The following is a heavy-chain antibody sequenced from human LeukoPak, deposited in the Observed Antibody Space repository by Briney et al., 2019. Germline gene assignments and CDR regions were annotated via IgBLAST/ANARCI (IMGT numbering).Heavy chain of an antibody. Sequence: SETLSLTCAVIGGSFNGYSWTWLRKAPGKGLEWIGDIDHGGNTRYTPSLKSRLIISVGTSDQQFSLNLRSATAADTAVYYCARLEGTSWTGFWLDPWGQGTLVTVSS. CDR1: GGSFNGYS. D-gene: IGHD3/OR15-3a*01. V-gene: IGHV4-34*01. J-gene: IGHJ5*02. CDR2: IDHGGNT. CDR3: ARLEGTSWTGFWLDP.